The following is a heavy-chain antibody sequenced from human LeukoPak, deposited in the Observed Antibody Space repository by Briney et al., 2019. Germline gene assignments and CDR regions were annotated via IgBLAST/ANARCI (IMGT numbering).Heavy chain of an antibody. Sequence: SETLSLTCTVSGGSVRGDGYFWAWIRQPPGKGLEWIGYIYYSGSTNYNPSLKTRVTISVDTSKKQFSLNLSSVTAADTAVYYCARGGISGPQIDYWGQGTLVTVSS. J-gene: IGHJ4*02. CDR3: ARGGISGPQIDY. CDR1: GGSVRGDGYF. D-gene: IGHD6-19*01. V-gene: IGHV4-61*08. CDR2: IYYSGST.